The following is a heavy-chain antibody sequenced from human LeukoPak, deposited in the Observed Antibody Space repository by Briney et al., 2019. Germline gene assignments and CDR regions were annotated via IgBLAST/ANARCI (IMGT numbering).Heavy chain of an antibody. D-gene: IGHD3-16*01. V-gene: IGHV3-48*04. J-gene: IGHJ4*02. Sequence: GGSLRLSCAASGFTFSSYSMNWVRQAPGKGLEWVSYISRSSSTIYYADSVKGRFTISRDNAKNSLYLQMNSLRAEDTAVYYCARGGAYDYVWGSFDYWGQGTLVTVSS. CDR1: GFTFSSYS. CDR3: ARGGAYDYVWGSFDY. CDR2: ISRSSSTI.